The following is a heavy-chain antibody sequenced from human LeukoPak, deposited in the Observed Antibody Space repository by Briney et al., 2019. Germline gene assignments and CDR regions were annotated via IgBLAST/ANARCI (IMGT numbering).Heavy chain of an antibody. CDR3: AKVFPYCGGDCYSGYFDY. D-gene: IGHD2-21*02. Sequence: GGSLRLSCAASGFTFSNYAMSWVRQAPGKGLEWVSTISGRGGTTSYVDSVKGRFTISRDNSKNTIYLQMNSLRAEDTAVYYCAKVFPYCGGDCYSGYFDYWGQGALVTVSS. V-gene: IGHV3-23*01. J-gene: IGHJ4*02. CDR1: GFTFSNYA. CDR2: ISGRGGTT.